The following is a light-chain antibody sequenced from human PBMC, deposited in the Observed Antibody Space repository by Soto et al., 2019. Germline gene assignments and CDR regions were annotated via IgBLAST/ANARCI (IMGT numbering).Light chain of an antibody. Sequence: QSVLTQPPSAFGAPGQRVTISCTGSSSNIGAGYDVHWYQQLPGTAPILLIYGNSNRPSGVPDRFSGSKSGTSASLAITGLQAEDEADYYCQSYDSSLSAVVFGGGTKLTVL. CDR1: SSNIGAGYD. V-gene: IGLV1-40*01. J-gene: IGLJ3*02. CDR2: GNS. CDR3: QSYDSSLSAVV.